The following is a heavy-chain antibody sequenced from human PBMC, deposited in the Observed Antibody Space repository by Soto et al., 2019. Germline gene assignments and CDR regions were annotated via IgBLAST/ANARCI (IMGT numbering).Heavy chain of an antibody. CDR2: INPNSGVT. V-gene: IGHV1-2*04. CDR1: GYTFTGHY. D-gene: IGHD5-12*01. J-gene: IGHJ4*02. CDR3: ARAVVTTTPNFDY. Sequence: ASVKVSCKASGYTFTGHYIHWVRQAPGQGLEWMGWINPNSGVTNYAQKLQGWVTLTRDTSISTAYMELSRLRSDDTALYYCARAVVTTTPNFDYWGQGTLVTVS.